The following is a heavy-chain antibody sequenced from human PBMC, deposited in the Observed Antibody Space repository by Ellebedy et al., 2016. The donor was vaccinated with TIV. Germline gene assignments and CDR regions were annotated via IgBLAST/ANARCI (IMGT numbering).Heavy chain of an antibody. D-gene: IGHD3-22*01. Sequence: GESLKISCAASGFPLRNYAMSWVRQAPGKGLEWVSTISGSGDSIYYADSVKGRFTISRDNSTNTLFLQMDSLRAEDTAVYYCAKRPLTMIVLAEYFFDYWGQGTLVTVSS. CDR1: GFPLRNYA. CDR2: ISGSGDSI. CDR3: AKRPLTMIVLAEYFFDY. V-gene: IGHV3-23*01. J-gene: IGHJ4*02.